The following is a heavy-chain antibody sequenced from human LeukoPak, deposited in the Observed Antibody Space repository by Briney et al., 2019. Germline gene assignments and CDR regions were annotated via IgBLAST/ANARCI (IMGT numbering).Heavy chain of an antibody. D-gene: IGHD6-6*01. CDR1: GSTFSSYA. CDR2: ISGSGGST. CDR3: AKDPRWGAARPSGY. V-gene: IGHV3-23*01. J-gene: IGHJ4*02. Sequence: PGGSLRLSCAASGSTFSSYAMSWVRQAPGKGLEWVSAISGSGGSTYYADSVKGRFTISRDNSKNTLYLQMNSLRAEDTAVYYCAKDPRWGAARPSGYWGREPWSPSPQ.